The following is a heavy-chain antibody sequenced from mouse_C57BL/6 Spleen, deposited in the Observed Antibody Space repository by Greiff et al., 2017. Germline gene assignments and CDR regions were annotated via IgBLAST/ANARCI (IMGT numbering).Heavy chain of an antibody. V-gene: IGHV1-15*01. CDR3: TRRGDGYYDGYFDV. Sequence: VQLQQSGAELVRPGASVTLSCKASGYTFTDYEMHWVKQTPVHGLEWIGAIDPETGGTAYNQKFKGKAILTADKSSSTAYMELRSLTSEDSAVYYCTRRGDGYYDGYFDVWGTGTTVTVSS. CDR2: IDPETGGT. J-gene: IGHJ1*03. CDR1: GYTFTDYE. D-gene: IGHD2-3*01.